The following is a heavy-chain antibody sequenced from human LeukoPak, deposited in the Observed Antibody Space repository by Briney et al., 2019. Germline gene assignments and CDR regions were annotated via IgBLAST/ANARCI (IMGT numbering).Heavy chain of an antibody. CDR2: YFSTAT. J-gene: IGHJ4*02. Sequence: SETLSLTCTVSGGSISTFSWSWVRQTPDRGLEWIGSYFSTATKSNPSLGRRVAISVDTSKNQLFLRLRSLTPADTASYYCARDTSVASGMQYWGRGTLVTVSS. V-gene: IGHV4-59*01. CDR1: GGSISTFS. D-gene: IGHD6-19*01. CDR3: ARDTSVASGMQY.